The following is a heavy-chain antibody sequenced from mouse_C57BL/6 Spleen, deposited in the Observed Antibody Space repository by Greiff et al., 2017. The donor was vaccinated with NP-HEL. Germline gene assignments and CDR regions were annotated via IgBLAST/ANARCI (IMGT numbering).Heavy chain of an antibody. CDR2: IDPSDSYT. D-gene: IGHD1-1*01. CDR1: GYTFTSYW. Sequence: VQLQQPGAELVRPGTSVKLSCKASGYTFTSYWMHWVKQRPGQGLEWIGVIDPSDSYTNYNQKFKGKATLTVDTSSSTAYMQLSSLTSEDSAVYYCAREFITTALCDYWGQGTTLTVSS. CDR3: AREFITTALCDY. V-gene: IGHV1-59*01. J-gene: IGHJ2*01.